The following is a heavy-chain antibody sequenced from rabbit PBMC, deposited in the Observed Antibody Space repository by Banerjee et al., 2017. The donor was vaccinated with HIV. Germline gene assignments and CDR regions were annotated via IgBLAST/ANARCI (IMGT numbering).Heavy chain of an antibody. J-gene: IGHJ6*01. CDR3: ARGDRNSGDGCPL. D-gene: IGHD1-1*01. CDR2: IWDGSSPWT. Sequence: QEQLVESGGGLVQPEGSLTLTCTASGFSFSNNYIMCWVRQAPGKGLEWIACIWDGSSPWTAYASWAKGRFTISKTSSTTVTLQMTSLTAADTATYVCARGDRNSGDGCPLWGPGTLVTVS. V-gene: IGHV1S45*01. CDR1: GFSFSNNYI.